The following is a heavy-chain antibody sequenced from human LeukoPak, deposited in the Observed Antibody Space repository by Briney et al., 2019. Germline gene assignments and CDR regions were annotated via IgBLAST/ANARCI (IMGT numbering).Heavy chain of an antibody. CDR3: AMRSIAAARPFDL. V-gene: IGHV1-2*02. CDR2: INPNSGGT. CDR1: GYTFTGYY. D-gene: IGHD6-13*01. Sequence: ASVKVSCKASGYTFTGYYMHWVRQAPGQGLEWMGWINPNSGGTNYAQKFQGRVTMTRDTSIGTAYMELSRLRSDDTAVYYCAMRSIAAARPFDLWGRGTLVTVSS. J-gene: IGHJ2*01.